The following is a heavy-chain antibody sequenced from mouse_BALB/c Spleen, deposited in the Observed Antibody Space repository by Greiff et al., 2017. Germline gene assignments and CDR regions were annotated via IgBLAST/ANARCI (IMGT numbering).Heavy chain of an antibody. V-gene: IGHV2-9*02. CDR3: AREHYGSYWYFDV. CDR1: GFSLTSYG. CDR2: IWAGGST. Sequence: VQLVESGPGLVAPSQSLSITCTVSGFSLTSYGVHWVRQPPGKGLEWLGVIWAGGSTNYNSALMSRLSISKDNSKSQVFLKMNSLQTDDTAMYYCAREHYGSYWYFDVWGAGTTVTVSS. D-gene: IGHD1-1*02. J-gene: IGHJ1*01.